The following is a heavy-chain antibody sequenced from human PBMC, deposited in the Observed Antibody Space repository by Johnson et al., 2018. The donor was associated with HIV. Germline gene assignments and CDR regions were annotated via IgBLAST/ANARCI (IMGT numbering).Heavy chain of an antibody. CDR3: ARQRGCDI. CDR2: IYSGGGT. V-gene: IGHV3-66*04. J-gene: IGHJ3*02. Sequence: WVRQAPGKGLEWVSVIYSGGGTYYADSVKGRFTISRDNPKNSLYLQMNSLRVEDTAVYYCARQRGCDIWGQGTMVTVSS.